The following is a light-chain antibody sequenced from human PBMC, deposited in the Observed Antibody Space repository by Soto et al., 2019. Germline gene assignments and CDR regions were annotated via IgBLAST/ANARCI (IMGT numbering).Light chain of an antibody. V-gene: IGLV2-14*01. CDR2: DVS. Sequence: QSALTQPASVSGSPGQSITISCTGTSSDVGGYHYVSWYQQYPGKAPKVMIYDVSNRPSGVSNRFSGSKSGNTASLTISGLQAEDEADYYCSPYTTSSTYVFGTGTKVTVL. J-gene: IGLJ1*01. CDR3: SPYTTSSTYV. CDR1: SSDVGGYHY.